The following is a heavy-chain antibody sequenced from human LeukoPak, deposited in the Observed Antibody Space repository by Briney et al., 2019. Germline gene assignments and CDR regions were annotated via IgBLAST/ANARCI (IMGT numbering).Heavy chain of an antibody. CDR1: GYTFSNYG. CDR3: ARGASYVILTGYSYFDY. V-gene: IGHV1-69*13. Sequence: SVKVSCKASGYTFSNYGITWVRQAPGQGLEWMGGIIPIFGTANFAQKFQGRVTITADESTSTAYMELSSLRSEDTAVYYCARGASYVILTGYSYFDYWGQGTLVTVSS. CDR2: IIPIFGTA. J-gene: IGHJ4*02. D-gene: IGHD3-9*01.